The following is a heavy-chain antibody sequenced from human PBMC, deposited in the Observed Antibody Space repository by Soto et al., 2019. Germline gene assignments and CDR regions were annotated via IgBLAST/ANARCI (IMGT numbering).Heavy chain of an antibody. CDR2: IYYSGST. V-gene: IGHV4-59*01. Sequence: PSETLCLTCTVSCGSICSYYWSWIRQPPGKGLEWIGYIYYSGSTNYNPSLKSRVTISVDTSKNQFSLKLSSVTAADTAVYYCARGSSLLDYWGQGTLVTVSS. CDR1: CGSICSYY. D-gene: IGHD6-19*01. J-gene: IGHJ4*02. CDR3: ARGSSLLDY.